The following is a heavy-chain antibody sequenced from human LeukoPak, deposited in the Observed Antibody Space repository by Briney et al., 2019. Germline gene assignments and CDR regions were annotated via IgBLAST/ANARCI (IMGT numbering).Heavy chain of an antibody. D-gene: IGHD6-19*01. Sequence: ASVKVSCKASGYTFTSYAMHWVRQAPGQRLEWMGWINAGNGNTKYPQKFQGRVTITRDTSASTAYMELSSLRSEDTVVYYCARGLPASGWPWNGMDVWGQGTTVTVSS. CDR2: INAGNGNT. CDR3: ARGLPASGWPWNGMDV. J-gene: IGHJ6*02. V-gene: IGHV1-3*01. CDR1: GYTFTSYA.